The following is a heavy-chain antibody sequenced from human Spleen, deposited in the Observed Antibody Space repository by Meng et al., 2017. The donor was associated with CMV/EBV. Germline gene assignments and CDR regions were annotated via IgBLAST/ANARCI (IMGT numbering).Heavy chain of an antibody. Sequence: SCAISGDSVSSHSAAWNWIRQSPSRGLEWLGRTYYRSKWYNDYAVSVKSRITINPDTSKNQFSLQLNSVTPEDTAVYYCARDSRIVGATTVDYWGQGTLVTVSS. J-gene: IGHJ4*02. CDR2: TYYRSKWYN. CDR3: ARDSRIVGATTVDY. CDR1: GDSVSSHSAA. V-gene: IGHV6-1*01. D-gene: IGHD1-26*01.